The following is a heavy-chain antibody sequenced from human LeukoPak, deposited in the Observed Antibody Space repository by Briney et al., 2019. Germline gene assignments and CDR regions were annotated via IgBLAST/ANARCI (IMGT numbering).Heavy chain of an antibody. CDR2: IKKDGSEK. J-gene: IGHJ6*02. D-gene: IGHD6-25*01. Sequence: GGSLRLSCAASGFTFGSYTMNWVRQAPGKGLEWVANIKKDGSEKYYVDSVKGRFTISRDNAKNSLYLQMNSLRAEDTAVYYCARVSGAYYYNYGMDVWGQGTTVTVSS. CDR3: ARVSGAYYYNYGMDV. V-gene: IGHV3-7*01. CDR1: GFTFGSYT.